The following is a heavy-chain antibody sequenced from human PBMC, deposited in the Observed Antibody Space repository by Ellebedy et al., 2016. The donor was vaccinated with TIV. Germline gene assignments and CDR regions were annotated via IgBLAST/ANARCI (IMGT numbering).Heavy chain of an antibody. Sequence: AASVKVSCKASGYTFTGYYMHWVRQAPGQGLEWMGWINPNSGGTNYAQKFQGRVTMTRDTSISTAYMELSRLRSDDTAKYYCARVDYYDSSGFYYAGPVGAFDIWGQGTMVTVSS. CDR1: GYTFTGYY. J-gene: IGHJ3*02. V-gene: IGHV1-2*02. CDR2: INPNSGGT. D-gene: IGHD3-22*01. CDR3: ARVDYYDSSGFYYAGPVGAFDI.